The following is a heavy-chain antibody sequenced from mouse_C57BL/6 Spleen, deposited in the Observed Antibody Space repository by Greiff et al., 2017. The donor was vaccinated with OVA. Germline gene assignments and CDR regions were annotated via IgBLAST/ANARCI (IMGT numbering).Heavy chain of an antibody. CDR3: ASGDDYDLYYAMDY. D-gene: IGHD2-4*01. J-gene: IGHJ4*01. V-gene: IGHV14-2*01. CDR1: GFNIKDYY. Sequence: VQLKQSGAELVKPGASVKLSCTASGFNIKDYYMHWVKQRTEQGLEWIGRIDPEDGDTKYAPKFQGKATITADTSSNTAYLQLSSLTSEDTAVYYCASGDDYDLYYAMDYWGQGTSVTVSS. CDR2: IDPEDGDT.